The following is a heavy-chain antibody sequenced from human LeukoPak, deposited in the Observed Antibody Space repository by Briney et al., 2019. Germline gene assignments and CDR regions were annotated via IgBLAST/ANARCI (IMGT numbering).Heavy chain of an antibody. V-gene: IGHV4-61*02. D-gene: IGHD4-11*01. J-gene: IGHJ6*03. Sequence: TLSLTCTVSGGSISSGSYYWSWIRQPAGKGLEWIGRIYTSGSTNYNPSLKSRVTISVDTSKNQFSLKLSSVTAADTAVYYCARDTVTRYYYYYMDVWGKGTTVTVSS. CDR1: GGSISSGSYY. CDR2: IYTSGST. CDR3: ARDTVTRYYYYYMDV.